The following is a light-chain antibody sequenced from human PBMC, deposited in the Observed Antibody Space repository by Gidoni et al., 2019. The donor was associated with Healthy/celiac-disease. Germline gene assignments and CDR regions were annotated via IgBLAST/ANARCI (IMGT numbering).Light chain of an antibody. J-gene: IGKJ1*01. V-gene: IGKV2-28*01. CDR1: QILLHSNGYNY. CDR3: MQALQTPPT. Sequence: DIVMTQSPLSLPVTPGEPASISCRSSQILLHSNGYNYLDWYLQKPGQSPQLLIYLGSNRASGVPDRFSGSGSGTDFTLKISRVEAEDVGVYYCMQALQTPPTFXQXTKVEIK. CDR2: LGS.